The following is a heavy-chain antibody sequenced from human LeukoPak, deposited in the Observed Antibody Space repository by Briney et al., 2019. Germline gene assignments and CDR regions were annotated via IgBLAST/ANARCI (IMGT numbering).Heavy chain of an antibody. CDR2: IYYSGST. CDR3: ARETAMVTDY. V-gene: IGHV4-61*01. CDR1: GYSISSGYY. Sequence: SETLSLTCTVSGYSISSGYYWSWIRQPPGKGLEWIGYIYYSGSTNYNPSLKSRVTISVDTSKNQFSLKLSSVTAADTAVYYCARETAMVTDYWGQGTLVTVSS. D-gene: IGHD5-18*01. J-gene: IGHJ4*02.